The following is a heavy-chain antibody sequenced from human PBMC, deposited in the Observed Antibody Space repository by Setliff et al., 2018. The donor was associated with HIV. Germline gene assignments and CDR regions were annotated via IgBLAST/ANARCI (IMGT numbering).Heavy chain of an antibody. CDR1: GGSISSHY. Sequence: TLSLPCTVSGGSISSHYWSWIRQPPGKGLEWIGIIHYSGSTNYNPSLKSRVTISVDTSKNQFSLKLSSVTAADPALYFCAREAYFFASGTYYFDSWGQGTLVTVSS. D-gene: IGHD3-10*01. CDR3: AREAYFFASGTYYFDS. J-gene: IGHJ4*02. CDR2: IHYSGST. V-gene: IGHV4-59*11.